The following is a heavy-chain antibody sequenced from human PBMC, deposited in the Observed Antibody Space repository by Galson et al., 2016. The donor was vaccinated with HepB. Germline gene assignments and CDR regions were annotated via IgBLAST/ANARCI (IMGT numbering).Heavy chain of an antibody. CDR2: IYWDDDK. J-gene: IGHJ4*02. V-gene: IGHV2-5*02. Sequence: PALVKPTQTLTLTCDVSGFSLSTSGMAVAWIRQPPGKALEWYALIYWDDDKRYTPSLESRLTIIKDISKNQVVLTLTDMDPVDTATCYCGHQEGVRDFDYWGQGTLVTVSS. CDR1: GFSLSTSGMA. CDR3: GHQEGVRDFDY. D-gene: IGHD2-8*01.